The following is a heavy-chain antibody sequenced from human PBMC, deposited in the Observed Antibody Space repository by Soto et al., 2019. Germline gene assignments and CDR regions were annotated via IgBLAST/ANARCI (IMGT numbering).Heavy chain of an antibody. CDR2: IDPTDSYT. V-gene: IGHV5-10-1*01. CDR1: GYSFTTYW. Sequence: PGESLKISCQGSGYSFTTYWISWVRQMPGKGLECMGRIDPTDSYTDYSPSFEGHVTMSVDRSINTAYLEWSSLKASDTAMYYCARLSSSGWYNYYYYYGMDVWGQGTTVTVSS. D-gene: IGHD6-19*01. CDR3: ARLSSSGWYNYYYYYGMDV. J-gene: IGHJ6*02.